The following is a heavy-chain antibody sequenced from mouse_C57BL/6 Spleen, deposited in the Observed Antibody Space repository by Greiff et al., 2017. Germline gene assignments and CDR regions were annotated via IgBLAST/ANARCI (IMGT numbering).Heavy chain of an antibody. D-gene: IGHD1-2*01. CDR1: GFSLTSYG. CDR2: IWSGGST. J-gene: IGHJ4*01. CDR3: ATITATAMDY. Sequence: QVQLQQSGPGLVQPSHSLSISCTVSGFSLTSYGVHWVRQSPGQGLEWLGVIWSGGSTDYNAALMSSMSINKDISKSQVFFKMNSLQADDTAIYYCATITATAMDYWGQGTSVTVSS. V-gene: IGHV2-5*01.